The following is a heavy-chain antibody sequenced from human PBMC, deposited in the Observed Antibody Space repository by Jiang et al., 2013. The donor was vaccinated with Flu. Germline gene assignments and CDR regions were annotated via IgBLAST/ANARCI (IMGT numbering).Heavy chain of an antibody. CDR1: GGTFSSSA. Sequence: SGAEVKKPGSSVKVSCKASGGTFSSSAISWVRQAPGQGLEWMGGIIPIFGTPNYAQKFQGRVTITADKSTSTAYMELSSLRSEDTAVYYCARGPDSSGYYYFYWGQGTLVTVSS. CDR3: ARGPDSSGYYYFY. J-gene: IGHJ4*02. D-gene: IGHD3-22*01. V-gene: IGHV1-69*06. CDR2: IIPIFGTP.